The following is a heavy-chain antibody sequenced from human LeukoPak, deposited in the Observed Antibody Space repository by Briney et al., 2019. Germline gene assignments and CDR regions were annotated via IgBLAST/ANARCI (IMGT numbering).Heavy chain of an antibody. J-gene: IGHJ4*02. V-gene: IGHV4-61*08. CDR1: GGSISSGGYS. CDR3: AKVSDRDSSGYYWGFEY. Sequence: SETLSLTCAVSGGSISSGGYSWSWIRQPPGEGLEWIGHIYYSGSTNYNPSLKSRVTISVDTSRNQFSLKLTSVTAADTAVYYCAKVSDRDSSGYYWGFEYWGQGTLVTVSS. D-gene: IGHD3-22*01. CDR2: IYYSGST.